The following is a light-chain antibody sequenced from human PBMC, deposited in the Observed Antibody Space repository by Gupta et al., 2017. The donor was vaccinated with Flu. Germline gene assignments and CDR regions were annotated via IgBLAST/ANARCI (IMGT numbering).Light chain of an antibody. Sequence: QSALTQPASVSGSPGQSVTISYTGTTSDVGGYNHVSWYQQHPGKAPKLIIYEVSNRPSGVSKRFSGSKSGNTASLTISGLQAEDEADYYCSAYRTGDTWVVGGGTKLTVL. CDR1: TSDVGGYNH. CDR2: EVS. CDR3: SAYRTGDTWV. J-gene: IGLJ3*02. V-gene: IGLV2-14*01.